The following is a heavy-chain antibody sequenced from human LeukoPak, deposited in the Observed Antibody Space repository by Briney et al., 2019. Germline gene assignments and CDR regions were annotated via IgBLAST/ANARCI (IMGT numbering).Heavy chain of an antibody. J-gene: IGHJ3*02. CDR1: GFNVSNNY. D-gene: IGHD1-26*01. CDR2: IYVGGYT. V-gene: IGHV3-53*01. CDR3: ATREASVGSFDI. Sequence: GGSLRLSCAPSGFNVSNNYMTWVRQAPGKGPEWVSIIYVGGYTYYADSVKGRFTISRDSSKNTLYLRMNSLRAEETAVYYCATREASVGSFDIWGQGTLATVSS.